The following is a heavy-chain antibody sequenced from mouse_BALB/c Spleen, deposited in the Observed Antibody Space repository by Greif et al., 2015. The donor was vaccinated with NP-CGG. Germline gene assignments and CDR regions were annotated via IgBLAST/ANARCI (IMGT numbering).Heavy chain of an antibody. CDR2: ISYSGST. D-gene: IGHD2-1*01. V-gene: IGHV3-2*02. Sequence: VQLKESGPGLVKPSQSLSLTCTVTGYSITSGYAWNWIRQFPGNKLEWMGYISYSGSTSYNPSLKSRISITRDTSKNQFFLQLNSVTTEDTATYYCARYGNYAMDYWGQGTSVTVSS. CDR3: ARYGNYAMDY. J-gene: IGHJ4*01. CDR1: GYSITSGYA.